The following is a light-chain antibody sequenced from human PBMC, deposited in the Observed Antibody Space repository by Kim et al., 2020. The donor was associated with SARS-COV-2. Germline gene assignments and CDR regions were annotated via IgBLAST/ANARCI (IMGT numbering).Light chain of an antibody. V-gene: IGLV3-1*01. CDR3: QAWDSSTAV. J-gene: IGLJ3*02. Sequence: TPRTTASTTCAGNKLGNKSACCDQQKPGQSPGLVIYQDSKRPSGIPERFSGSNSGNTATLTISGTQAMDEADYYCQAWDSSTAVFGGGTQLTVL. CDR2: QDS. CDR1: KLGNKS.